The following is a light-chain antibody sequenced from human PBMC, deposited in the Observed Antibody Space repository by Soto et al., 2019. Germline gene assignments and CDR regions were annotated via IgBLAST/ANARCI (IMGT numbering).Light chain of an antibody. V-gene: IGKV3-20*01. Sequence: EIVLTQSPATLSLSPWEMATLSFRASQSVSSYLAWYQQKPGQAPRLLIYGASNRATGIPDRFSGSGSGTDSTLTISRLEPEDFAVYYCQQYGSSGTFGQGTKVDI. J-gene: IGKJ1*01. CDR1: QSVSSY. CDR3: QQYGSSGT. CDR2: GAS.